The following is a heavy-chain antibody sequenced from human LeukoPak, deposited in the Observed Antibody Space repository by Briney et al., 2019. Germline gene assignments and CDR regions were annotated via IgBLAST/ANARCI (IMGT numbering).Heavy chain of an antibody. D-gene: IGHD2-15*01. CDR3: ARGLVVAARGWFDP. CDR1: GHTFTSYA. J-gene: IGHJ5*02. V-gene: IGHV1-3*01. Sequence: ASVKVCCKASGHTFTSYAMHWVRQAPGQRLEWMGWINAGNGNTKYSQKFQSRVTITRDTSASTAYMELSSLRSEDTAVYYCARGLVVAARGWFDPWGQGTLVTVSS. CDR2: INAGNGNT.